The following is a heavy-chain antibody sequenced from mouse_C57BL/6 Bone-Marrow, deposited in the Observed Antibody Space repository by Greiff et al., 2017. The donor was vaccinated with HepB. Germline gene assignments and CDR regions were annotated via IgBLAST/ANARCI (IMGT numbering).Heavy chain of an antibody. J-gene: IGHJ2*01. Sequence: QVQLQQPGAELVKPGASVKLSCKASGYTFTSYWMQWVKQRPGQGLEWIGEIDPSDSYTNYNQKFKGKATLTVDTSSSTAYMQLSSLTSEDSAVYYCAREVYSNPFAYWGQGTTLTVSS. V-gene: IGHV1-50*01. CDR1: GYTFTSYW. CDR3: AREVYSNPFAY. CDR2: IDPSDSYT. D-gene: IGHD2-5*01.